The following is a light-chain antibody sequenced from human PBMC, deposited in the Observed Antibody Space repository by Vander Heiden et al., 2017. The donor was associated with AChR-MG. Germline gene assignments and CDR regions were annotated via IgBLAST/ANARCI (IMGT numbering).Light chain of an antibody. CDR1: QSVSSTY. CDR2: GAT. Sequence: EIVLTQSPGTLSLSPGERATLSCRASQSVSSTYLAWYQQRPGQAPRLLIYGATSRATGIPDRFSGSGSGTDFTLTISRLEPEDFAVYYCLQDDSSRLTFGGGTKVEIK. V-gene: IGKV3-20*01. CDR3: LQDDSSRLT. J-gene: IGKJ4*01.